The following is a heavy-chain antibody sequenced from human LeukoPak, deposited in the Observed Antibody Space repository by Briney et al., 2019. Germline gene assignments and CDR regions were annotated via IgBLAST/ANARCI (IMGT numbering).Heavy chain of an antibody. J-gene: IGHJ5*02. CDR2: INHSGST. D-gene: IGHD3-3*01. CDR1: GGSFSGYY. Sequence: SETLSLTCAVYGGSFSGYYWSWIRQPPGKGLEWTGEINHSGSTNYNPSLKSRVTISVDTSKNQFSLKLSSVTAADTAVYYCARHRFLEWSRRYNWFDPWGQGTLVTVSS. CDR3: ARHRFLEWSRRYNWFDP. V-gene: IGHV4-34*01.